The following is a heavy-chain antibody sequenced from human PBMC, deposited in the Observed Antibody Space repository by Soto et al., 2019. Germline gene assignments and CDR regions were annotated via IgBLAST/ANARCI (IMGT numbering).Heavy chain of an antibody. V-gene: IGHV3-7*01. CDR1: GFTFRTYW. Sequence: EVQLVESGGDLVQPRGSLRLSCAASGFTFRTYWMSWVRQAPGKGLEWVANINQDGSDTYYVDSVKGRFTISRDNAKNSLYLQMSSLRAEDTALYYCARDKGNSGSTLFDYWGQGILVTVSS. J-gene: IGHJ4*02. CDR3: ARDKGNSGSTLFDY. D-gene: IGHD6-19*01. CDR2: INQDGSDT.